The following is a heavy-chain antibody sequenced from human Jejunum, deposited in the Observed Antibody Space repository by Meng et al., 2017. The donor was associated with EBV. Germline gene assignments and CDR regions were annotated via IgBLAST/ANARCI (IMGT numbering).Heavy chain of an antibody. V-gene: IGHV1-3*04. Sequence: QVQLVQSGAEVKKNGASAKVSCKASGYTFTEYAMHWLRQAPGQRLEWMGWFSTANDNTKYSQKFQGRVTITRDTSASTGYMELSSLRSEDTAVYYCARRNYGDYGDGFDYWGQGTLVTVSS. D-gene: IGHD4-17*01. J-gene: IGHJ4*02. CDR1: GYTFTEYA. CDR2: FSTANDNT. CDR3: ARRNYGDYGDGFDY.